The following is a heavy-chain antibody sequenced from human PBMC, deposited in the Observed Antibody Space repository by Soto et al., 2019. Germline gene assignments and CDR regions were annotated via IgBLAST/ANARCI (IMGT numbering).Heavy chain of an antibody. CDR3: EAVASDYYDSSGYPDAFDI. CDR1: GFTFTSSA. J-gene: IGHJ3*02. CDR2: IVVGSGNT. V-gene: IGHV1-58*01. Sequence: GASVKVSCKASGFTFTSSAVQWVRQARGQRLERIGWIVVGSGNTNYAQKFQERVTITRDMSTSTAYMELSSLRSEDTAVYYCEAVASDYYDSSGYPDAFDIWGQGTMVTVSS. D-gene: IGHD3-22*01.